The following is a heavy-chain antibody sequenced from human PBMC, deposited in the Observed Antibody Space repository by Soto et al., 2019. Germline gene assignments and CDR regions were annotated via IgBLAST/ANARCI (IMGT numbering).Heavy chain of an antibody. V-gene: IGHV1-69*04. J-gene: IGHJ3*02. CDR3: ARDGGEYCSGGSCYSFDAFDI. CDR2: IIPILGIA. CDR1: GGTFSSYT. D-gene: IGHD2-15*01. Sequence: GASVKVSCQASGGTFSSYTISWVRQAPGQGLEWMGRIIPILGIANYAQKFQGRVTITADKSTSTAYMELSSLRSEDTAVYYCARDGGEYCSGGSCYSFDAFDIWGQGTMVTVSS.